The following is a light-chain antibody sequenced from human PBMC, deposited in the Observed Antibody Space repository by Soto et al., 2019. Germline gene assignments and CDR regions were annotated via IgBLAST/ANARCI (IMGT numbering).Light chain of an antibody. J-gene: IGLJ2*01. V-gene: IGLV2-8*01. Sequence: QSALTQPPSASGSPGQSVTISCTGTSSDVGGYNYVSWYQQHPGKAPKFIIYKVTKRPSGVPDRFSGSKSGNTASLTVSGLQAEDEADYYCSSYAGNNKLLFGGGTKLTVL. CDR1: SSDVGGYNY. CDR2: KVT. CDR3: SSYAGNNKLL.